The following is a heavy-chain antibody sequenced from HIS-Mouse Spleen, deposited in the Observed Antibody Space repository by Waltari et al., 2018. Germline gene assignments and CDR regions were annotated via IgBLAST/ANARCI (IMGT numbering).Heavy chain of an antibody. CDR1: GFTFSNAW. Sequence: EVQLVEAGGGLVKPGGSLTLSCAASGFTFSNAWMSWVRQAPGKGLEWVGRIKSKTDGGTTDYAAPVKGRFTISRDDSKNTLYLQMNSLKTEDTAVYYCTSEARIAAIDYWGQGTLVTVSS. CDR2: IKSKTDGGTT. J-gene: IGHJ4*02. CDR3: TSEARIAAIDY. V-gene: IGHV3-15*01. D-gene: IGHD6-13*01.